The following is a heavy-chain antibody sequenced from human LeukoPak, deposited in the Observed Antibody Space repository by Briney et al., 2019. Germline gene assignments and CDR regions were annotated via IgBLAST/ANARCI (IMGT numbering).Heavy chain of an antibody. Sequence: GGSLRLSCAASGFTLSNSWMHWVRQAPGKGLVWVSRIDPDGNTDYADPVKGRFTISRDNAKNTLYLQMNSLRAEDTAVYRCARDVRGPHDFWGQGTLVTVSS. D-gene: IGHD2/OR15-2a*01. J-gene: IGHJ4*02. CDR3: ARDVRGPHDF. V-gene: IGHV3-74*01. CDR2: IDPDGNT. CDR1: GFTLSNSW.